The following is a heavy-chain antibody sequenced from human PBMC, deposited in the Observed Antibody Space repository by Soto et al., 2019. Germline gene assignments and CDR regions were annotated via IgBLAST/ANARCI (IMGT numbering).Heavy chain of an antibody. CDR1: GYSISSGYY. D-gene: IGHD1-7*01. CDR2: IYHSESI. V-gene: IGHV4-38-2*01. CDR3: ARGKGHPGLNYFDP. J-gene: IGHJ5*02. Sequence: PSVTLSLTCAVSGYSISSGYYWGWIRQPPGKGLQWIGSIYHSESIYSNPSLKSRVSISVDTSKNHFTLKLSSVTAADTAVYYCARGKGHPGLNYFDPWGQGTLVTVSS.